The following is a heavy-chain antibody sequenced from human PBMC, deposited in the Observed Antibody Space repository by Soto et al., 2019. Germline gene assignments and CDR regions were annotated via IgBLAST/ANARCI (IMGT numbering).Heavy chain of an antibody. CDR3: VARIAASGLNWLDP. D-gene: IGHD6-13*01. V-gene: IGHV4-4*07. Sequence: PSETLSLTCIVSGGSISEKYWNWVRQPPGKGLDWIGLIFANGHTDYNPSLKSRVTMSVDASKNQFSLRLTSLTATDTPVYYCVARIAASGLNWLDPWGRGTLVTVSS. CDR1: GGSISEKY. CDR2: IFANGHT. J-gene: IGHJ5*02.